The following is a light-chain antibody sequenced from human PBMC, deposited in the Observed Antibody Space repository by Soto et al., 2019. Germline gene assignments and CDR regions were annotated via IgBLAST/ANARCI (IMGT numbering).Light chain of an antibody. J-gene: IGKJ1*01. V-gene: IGKV1-39*01. CDR3: HHYET. Sequence: DIQMTHAPSSLSSSVGERVTITCRASQSISNYLNWYQQKPGKAPKLLIYAASSLQSGVPSRFSGSGSGTEFTLTISRLEPEDFTVYYCHHYETFGQGTKVDIK. CDR1: QSISNY. CDR2: AAS.